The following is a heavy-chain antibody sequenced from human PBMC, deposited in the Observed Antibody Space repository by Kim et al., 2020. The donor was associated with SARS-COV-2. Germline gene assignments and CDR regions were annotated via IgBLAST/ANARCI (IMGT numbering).Heavy chain of an antibody. CDR3: SKANYYDSSGYYYPPGY. Sequence: GGSLRLSCAAAGFTCGDYAMHWVRQAPGQGLEWVSGISWNSGSIGYADSVKGRFTISRDNAKNSLYLQMNSLRAEDTALYYCSKANYYDSSGYYYPPGYWGQGTLVTVSS. V-gene: IGHV3-9*01. CDR1: GFTCGDYA. D-gene: IGHD3-22*01. CDR2: ISWNSGSI. J-gene: IGHJ4*02.